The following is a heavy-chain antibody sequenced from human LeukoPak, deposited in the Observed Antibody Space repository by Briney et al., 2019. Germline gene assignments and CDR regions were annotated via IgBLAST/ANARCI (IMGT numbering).Heavy chain of an antibody. Sequence: ASVKVSCKASGGTFSSYAISWVRQAPGQGLEWMGRIIPIFGTANYAQKFQGRVTITTDESTSTAYMELSSLRSEDTAVYYCARGVGPVEMATITGYYFDYWGQRTLVTVSS. CDR1: GGTFSSYA. J-gene: IGHJ4*02. CDR2: IIPIFGTA. CDR3: ARGVGPVEMATITGYYFDY. D-gene: IGHD5-24*01. V-gene: IGHV1-69*05.